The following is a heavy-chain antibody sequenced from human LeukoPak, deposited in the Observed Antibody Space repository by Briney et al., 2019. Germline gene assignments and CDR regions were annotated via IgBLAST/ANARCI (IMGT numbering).Heavy chain of an antibody. Sequence: GGSLRLSCAASRFTFSTYSMNWVRQTPGRGLEWVSYISTSGSRIDYADSVKGRYTISRDNAKNSLYLQMNSLRAEDTAVYYCARMNYVSSGWGAPFDSWGQGTLVTVSS. J-gene: IGHJ4*02. CDR1: RFTFSTYS. V-gene: IGHV3-48*04. CDR3: ARMNYVSSGWGAPFDS. CDR2: ISTSGSRI. D-gene: IGHD1-7*01.